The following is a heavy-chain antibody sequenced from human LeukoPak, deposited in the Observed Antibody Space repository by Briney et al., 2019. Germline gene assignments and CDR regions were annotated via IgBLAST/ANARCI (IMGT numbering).Heavy chain of an antibody. J-gene: IGHJ4*02. CDR1: GFTFSTYW. CDR3: ARNMGDY. D-gene: IGHD2/OR15-2a*01. Sequence: GGSLRLSCAASGFTFSTYWMTWVRQAPGKGLEWVANINQDGTEKNYGDSVKGRFTISRDNAKNSLYLQMNSLRAEDAAVYYCARNMGDYWGQGTLVTVSS. V-gene: IGHV3-7*04. CDR2: INQDGTEK.